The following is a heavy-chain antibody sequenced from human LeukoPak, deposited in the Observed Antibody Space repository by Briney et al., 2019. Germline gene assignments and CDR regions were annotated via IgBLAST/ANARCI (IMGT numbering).Heavy chain of an antibody. CDR2: INHSGST. CDR1: GGSLSGYY. D-gene: IGHD6-13*01. Sequence: SETLSLTCAVYGGSLSGYYWSWIRQPPGKGLEWIGEINHSGSTNYNPSLKSRVTISVDTSKNQFSLKLSSVTAADTAVYYCARDGYSSSWSLDYWGQGTLVTVSS. V-gene: IGHV4-34*01. J-gene: IGHJ4*02. CDR3: ARDGYSSSWSLDY.